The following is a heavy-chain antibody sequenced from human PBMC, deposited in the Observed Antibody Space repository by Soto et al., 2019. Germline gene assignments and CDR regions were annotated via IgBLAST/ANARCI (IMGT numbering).Heavy chain of an antibody. J-gene: IGHJ4*02. V-gene: IGHV4-34*01. CDR2: INHSGST. CDR1: GGSFSGYY. CDR3: ARVGSSDFWSGYSLHYFDY. Sequence: SETLSLTCAVYGGSFSGYYWRWIRQPPGKGLEWIGEINHSGSTNYNPSLKSRVTISVDTSKNQFSLKLSSVTAADTAVYYCARVGSSDFWSGYSLHYFDYWGQGTLVTAPQ. D-gene: IGHD3-3*01.